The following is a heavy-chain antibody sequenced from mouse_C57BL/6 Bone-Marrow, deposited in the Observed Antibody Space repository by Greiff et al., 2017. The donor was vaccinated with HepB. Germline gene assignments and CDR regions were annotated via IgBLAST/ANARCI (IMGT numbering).Heavy chain of an antibody. D-gene: IGHD1-2*01. CDR1: GYSFTDYN. CDR2: INPNYGTT. CDR3: ARLRRRYYYAMDY. V-gene: IGHV1-39*01. Sequence: EVKLMESGPELVKPGASVKISCKASGYSFTDYNLNWVKQSNGKSLEWIGVINPNYGTTSYNQKFKGKATLTVDQSSSTAYMQLNSLTSEDSAVYYCARLRRRYYYAMDYWGQGTSVTVSS. J-gene: IGHJ4*01.